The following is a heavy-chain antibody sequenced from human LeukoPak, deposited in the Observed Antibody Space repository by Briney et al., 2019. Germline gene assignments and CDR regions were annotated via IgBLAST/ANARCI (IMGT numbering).Heavy chain of an antibody. CDR2: IWYDGSNK. D-gene: IGHD2-15*01. J-gene: IGHJ6*02. Sequence: TGGSLRLSCAASGFTFSGYGMHWVRQAPGKGLEWVAVIWYDGSNKYYADSVKGRFTISRDNSKNTLYLQMNSLRAEDTAVYYCARERSSGGMDVWGQGTTVTVSS. CDR3: ARERSSGGMDV. CDR1: GFTFSGYG. V-gene: IGHV3-33*01.